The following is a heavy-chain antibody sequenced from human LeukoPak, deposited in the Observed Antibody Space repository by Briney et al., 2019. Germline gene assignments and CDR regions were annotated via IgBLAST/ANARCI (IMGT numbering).Heavy chain of an antibody. J-gene: IGHJ3*01. CDR1: GFTVSTNY. Sequence: GGSLRLSCAASGFTVSTNYMNRVRQAPGKGLKWVSVIYSGGSTYYADSVKGRFTISRDNSKNTLYLQMNSLRAEDTAVYYCARDNARGPIGAFDVWGQGTMVTVSS. CDR3: ARDNARGPIGAFDV. CDR2: IYSGGST. V-gene: IGHV3-66*01.